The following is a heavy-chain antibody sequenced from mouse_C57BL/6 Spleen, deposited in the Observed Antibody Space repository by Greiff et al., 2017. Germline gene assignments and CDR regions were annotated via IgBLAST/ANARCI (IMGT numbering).Heavy chain of an antibody. CDR1: GYSITSGYY. CDR2: ISYDGSN. J-gene: IGHJ1*03. Sequence: VQLQQSGPGLVKPSQSLSLTCSVTGYSITSGYYWNWIRQFPGNKLEWMGYISYDGSNNYNPSLKNRISITRDTSKNQFFLKLNSVTTEDTATYYCAREGLRGSSYWYFDVGGTGTTVTVSS. D-gene: IGHD1-1*01. V-gene: IGHV3-6*01. CDR3: AREGLRGSSYWYFDV.